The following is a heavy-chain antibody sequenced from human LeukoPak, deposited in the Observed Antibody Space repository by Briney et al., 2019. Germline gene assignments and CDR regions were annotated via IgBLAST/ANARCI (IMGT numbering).Heavy chain of an antibody. Sequence: GGSLRLSCAASGFTFSSYGMHWVRQAPGKGLEWVAVTWYDGSNKYYADSVKGRFTISRDNSKNTLYLQMNSLRAEDTAVYYCATGGGGYNYHDYWGQGTLVTVSS. J-gene: IGHJ4*02. V-gene: IGHV3-33*01. CDR2: TWYDGSNK. CDR3: ATGGGGYNYHDY. CDR1: GFTFSSYG. D-gene: IGHD5-12*01.